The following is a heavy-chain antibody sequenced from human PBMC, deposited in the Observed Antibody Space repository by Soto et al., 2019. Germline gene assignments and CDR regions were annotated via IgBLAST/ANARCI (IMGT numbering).Heavy chain of an antibody. CDR1: GYTFTSYG. D-gene: IGHD6-13*01. CDR3: ARDTAGDLIAAANDALDI. CDR2: ISAYNGNT. V-gene: IGHV1-18*01. Sequence: GASVKVSCKASGYTFTSYGISWVRQAPGQGLEWMGWISAYNGNTNYAQKLQGRVTMTTDTSTSTAYMELRSLRSDDTAVYYCARDTAGDLIAAANDALDIWGQGTMVTVSS. J-gene: IGHJ3*02.